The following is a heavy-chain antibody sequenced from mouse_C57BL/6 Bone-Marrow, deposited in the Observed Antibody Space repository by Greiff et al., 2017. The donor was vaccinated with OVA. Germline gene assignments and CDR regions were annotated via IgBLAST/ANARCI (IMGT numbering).Heavy chain of an antibody. J-gene: IGHJ4*01. CDR3: AREGDYDGYYDAMDY. Sequence: VQLVESGAELARPGASVKLSCKASGYTFTSYGISWVKQRTGQGLEWIGEIYPRSGNTYYNEKFKGKATLTADKSSSTAYMELRSLTSEDSAVYFCAREGDYDGYYDAMDYWGQGTSVTVSS. D-gene: IGHD2-3*01. CDR1: GYTFTSYG. V-gene: IGHV1-81*01. CDR2: IYPRSGNT.